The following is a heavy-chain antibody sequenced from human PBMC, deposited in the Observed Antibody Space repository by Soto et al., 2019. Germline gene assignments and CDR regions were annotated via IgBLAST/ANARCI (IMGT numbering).Heavy chain of an antibody. CDR1: GFTFGTNA. V-gene: IGHV3-23*01. J-gene: IGHJ4*02. D-gene: IGHD6-6*01. CDR2: INYSGSDT. CDR3: AKRGSSFFDS. Sequence: EVQLLESGGGLVQPGGSLRLSCAASGFTFGTNAMNWVRKAPGKGLQWVASINYSGSDTHYADSVKGRFTISRDNSENTLPRQMNSLSAANSAVYYCAKRGSSFFDSWRQGTMVTVSS.